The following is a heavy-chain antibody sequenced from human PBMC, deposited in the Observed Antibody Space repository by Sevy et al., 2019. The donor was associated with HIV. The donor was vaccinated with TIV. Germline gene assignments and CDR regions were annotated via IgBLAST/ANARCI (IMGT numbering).Heavy chain of an antibody. CDR2: ISPDSGDT. D-gene: IGHD3-10*01. Sequence: ASVKVSCTSSGYTFIAHYLHWVRQAPGQGLEWMGWISPDSGDTKYTVKFQGRVTMTRDTSMCTAYMELITLRSDDTAVYFCARVQRGGVPDYWGQGTLVTVSS. V-gene: IGHV1-2*02. J-gene: IGHJ4*02. CDR1: GYTFIAHY. CDR3: ARVQRGGVPDY.